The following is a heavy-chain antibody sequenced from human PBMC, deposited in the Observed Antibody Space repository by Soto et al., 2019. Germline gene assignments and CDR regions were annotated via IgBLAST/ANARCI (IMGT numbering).Heavy chain of an antibody. J-gene: IGHJ6*02. CDR2: LSSSSSYI. V-gene: IGHV3-21*01. D-gene: IGHD6-6*01. CDR1: RSSLGSSG. CDR3: ARSKAVDGSFYYYGMDA. Sequence: GFLSPNSAVSRSSLGSSGMKWVSQAPRKGQDWVSTLSSSSSYIYYEDKVKGRFTISRDNANNSLYLQMNSLRAQDTAVYYCARSKAVDGSFYYYGMDAWGQGTTVTVSS.